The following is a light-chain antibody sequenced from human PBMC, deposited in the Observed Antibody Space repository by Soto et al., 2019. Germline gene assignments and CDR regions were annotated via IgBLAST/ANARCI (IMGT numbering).Light chain of an antibody. V-gene: IGLV2-11*01. J-gene: IGLJ2*01. CDR2: DVS. Sequence: QSALTQPRSVSGSPGQSVTISCTGTSSDVGGYNYVSWYRQHPGKAPKLMIYDVSQRPSGVPDRYSGSKSGNTASLTISGLQEEDEADYYCCSYAGSHFLFGGGTKLTVL. CDR3: CSYAGSHFL. CDR1: SSDVGGYNY.